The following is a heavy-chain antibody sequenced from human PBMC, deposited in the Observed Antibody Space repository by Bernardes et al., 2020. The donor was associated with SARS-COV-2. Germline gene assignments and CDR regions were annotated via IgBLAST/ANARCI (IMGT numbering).Heavy chain of an antibody. V-gene: IGHV3-73*01. Sequence: GGSLRLSCAASAFTFSGAAIHWVRQPSGKGLEWVGLIRNKADSYSTAHAASVRGRFTVSRDDSKNMAYLQMSSLKTEDTAVYYCTGQTAAGTYYPGMDVWGQGTTVTVSS. J-gene: IGHJ6*02. D-gene: IGHD6-13*01. CDR1: AFTFSGAA. CDR2: IRNKADSYST. CDR3: TGQTAAGTYYPGMDV.